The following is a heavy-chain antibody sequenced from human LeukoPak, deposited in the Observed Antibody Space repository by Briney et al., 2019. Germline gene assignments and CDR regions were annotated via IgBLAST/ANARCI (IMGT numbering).Heavy chain of an antibody. D-gene: IGHD5/OR15-5a*01. J-gene: IGHJ6*03. V-gene: IGHV4-39*01. CDR3: ARQVSDYYYYYIDV. Sequence: SETLSLTCTVSGGSISSTGYYWDWIRQPPGKGLEWIGSIYYSETTYYNSSLKSRVTISLDTSKNQFSLSLKSVTAADTAVYYCARQVSDYYYYYIDVWGKGVTVTVSS. CDR1: GGSISSTGYY. CDR2: IYYSETT.